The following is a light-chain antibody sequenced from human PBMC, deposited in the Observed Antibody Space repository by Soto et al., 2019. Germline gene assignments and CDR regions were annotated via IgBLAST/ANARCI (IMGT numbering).Light chain of an antibody. CDR1: QTISRW. CDR3: QQFNTYSKT. J-gene: IGKJ1*01. CDR2: DAS. V-gene: IGKV1-5*01. Sequence: DIQMTQSPSTLSASVGDSVTITCRASQTISRWLAWYLQKPGKAPKILIYDASSLERGVPSRFSGSGSGTEFTLTISNLQPDDFATYYCQQFNTYSKTFGQGTKVEIK.